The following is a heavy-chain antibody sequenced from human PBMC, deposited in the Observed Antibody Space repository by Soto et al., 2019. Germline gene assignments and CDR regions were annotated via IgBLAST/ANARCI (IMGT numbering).Heavy chain of an antibody. D-gene: IGHD3-3*01. J-gene: IGHJ4*02. CDR2: ITTNGGST. V-gene: IGHV3-23*01. CDR1: GFTFSSYA. Sequence: GGSLRLSCAASGFTFSSYAMRWVRQAPGKGLEWVSGITTNGGSTYYTDSVKGRFTISRDNSKNTLYLQMNGLGGEDTAVYYCVRQYYDFWSGYFDHWGQGTLVTVSS. CDR3: VRQYYDFWSGYFDH.